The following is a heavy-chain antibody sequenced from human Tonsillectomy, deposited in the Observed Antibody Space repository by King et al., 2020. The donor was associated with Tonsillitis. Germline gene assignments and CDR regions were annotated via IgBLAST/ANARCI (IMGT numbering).Heavy chain of an antibody. D-gene: IGHD4-17*01. V-gene: IGHV3-30*04. CDR3: ARDQGGYGDYGGMIEY. CDR2: ISYDGSNK. J-gene: IGHJ4*02. Sequence: VQLVESGGGVVQPGRSLRLSCAASGFTFSSYAMHWVRQAPGRGLEWVAVISYDGSNKYYADSVKGRFTISRDNSKNTLYLQMNSLRAEDTAMYYCARDQGGYGDYGGMIEYWGQGTLVTVSS. CDR1: GFTFSSYA.